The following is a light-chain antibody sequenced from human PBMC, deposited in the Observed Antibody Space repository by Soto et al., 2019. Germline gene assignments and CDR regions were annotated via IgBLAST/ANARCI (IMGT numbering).Light chain of an antibody. CDR1: TSNIGNNA. CDR3: AAWDDRPNGVI. J-gene: IGLJ2*01. CDR2: YDD. Sequence: QSVLTQPPSVSEAPRQRVTISCSGSTSNIGNNAVSWYQQLPGKAPKLLIYYDDLLPSGVSDRFSGSKSGTSASLAISGLQSEDEADYFCAAWDDRPNGVIFGGGTKLTVL. V-gene: IGLV1-36*01.